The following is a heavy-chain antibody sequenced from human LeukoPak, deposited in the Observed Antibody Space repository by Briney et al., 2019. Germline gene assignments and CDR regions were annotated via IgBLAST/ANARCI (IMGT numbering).Heavy chain of an antibody. CDR3: ARRPVAGGWFDP. CDR1: GYTFTSYY. J-gene: IGHJ5*02. CDR2: INPSGGST. V-gene: IGHV1-46*01. D-gene: IGHD6-19*01. Sequence: AASVKVFCKASGYTFTSYYMHWVRQAPGQGLEWMGIINPSGGSTSYAQKFQGRVTMTRDTSTSTVYMELSSLRSEDTAVYYCARRPVAGGWFDPWGQGTLVTVSS.